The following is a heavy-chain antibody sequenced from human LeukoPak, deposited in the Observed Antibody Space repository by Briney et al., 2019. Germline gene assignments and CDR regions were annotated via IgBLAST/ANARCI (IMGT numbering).Heavy chain of an antibody. CDR3: ARGGMATIRRGNDY. CDR2: IYTSGST. CDR1: GGSISSYY. J-gene: IGHJ4*02. Sequence: SETLSLTCTVSGGSISSYYWSWIRQPAGKGLEWIGRIYTSGSTDYNPSLKSRVTMSVDTSKNQFSLKLSSVTAADTAVYYCARGGMATIRRGNDYWGQGTLVTVSS. D-gene: IGHD5-24*01. V-gene: IGHV4-4*07.